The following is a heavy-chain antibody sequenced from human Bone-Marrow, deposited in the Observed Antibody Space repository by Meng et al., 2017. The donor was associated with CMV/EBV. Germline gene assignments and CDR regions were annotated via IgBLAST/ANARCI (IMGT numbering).Heavy chain of an antibody. CDR3: ARDEQRLAPGFDY. V-gene: IGHV1-2*02. D-gene: IGHD1/OR15-1a*01. CDR2: INPNSGGT. Sequence: PSVKVSCKASGYTFTGYYLHWVRQAPGQGLEWMGWINPNSGGTNYAQKFQGRVTMTRDTSINTAYTELSRLRSDDTAVYYCARDEQRLAPGFDYWGQGTLVTVSS. J-gene: IGHJ4*02. CDR1: GYTFTGYY.